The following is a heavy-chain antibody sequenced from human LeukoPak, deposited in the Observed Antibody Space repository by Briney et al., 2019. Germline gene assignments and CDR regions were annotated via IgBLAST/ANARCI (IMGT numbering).Heavy chain of an antibody. J-gene: IGHJ6*03. CDR1: GFTFSSYG. CDR2: ITNSGGST. V-gene: IGHV3-23*01. D-gene: IGHD3-9*01. Sequence: PGGSLRLSCAASGFTFSSYGMSWVRQAPGKGLEWVSAITNSGGSTYYADSVKGRFTISRDNSKNTLYLQMNSLRAEDTAVYYCAKDGGEYYDILTGYYPRLYYMDVWGKGTTVTISS. CDR3: AKDGGEYYDILTGYYPRLYYMDV.